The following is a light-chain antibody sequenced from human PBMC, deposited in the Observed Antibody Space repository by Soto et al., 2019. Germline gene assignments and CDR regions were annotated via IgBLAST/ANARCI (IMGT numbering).Light chain of an antibody. CDR3: QQYGSSLSIT. CDR1: QSVSSSY. V-gene: IGKV3-20*01. J-gene: IGKJ5*01. CDR2: GAS. Sequence: EIVLTQSPGTLSLSPGERATLSCRASQSVSSSYLAWYQQKPGQAPRLLIYGASSRATGIPDRFSGSVSGTDFTLTISRLEPEDFAVYYCQQYGSSLSITFGQGTRLDIK.